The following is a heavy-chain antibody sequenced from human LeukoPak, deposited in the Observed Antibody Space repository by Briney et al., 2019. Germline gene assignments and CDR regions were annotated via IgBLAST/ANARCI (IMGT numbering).Heavy chain of an antibody. D-gene: IGHD3-10*01. CDR1: GGSFSGYY. CDR3: ARLLWFPY. J-gene: IGHJ4*02. CDR2: INHSGST. Sequence: SETLSLTCAVHGGSFSGYYWSWIRQPPGKGLEWIGEINHSGSTNYNPSLKSRVTISVDTSKNQFSLKLSSVTAADTAVYYCARLLWFPYWGQGTLVTVSS. V-gene: IGHV4-34*01.